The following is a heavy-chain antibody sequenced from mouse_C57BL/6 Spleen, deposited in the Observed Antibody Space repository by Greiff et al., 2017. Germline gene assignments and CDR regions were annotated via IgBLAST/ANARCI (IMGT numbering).Heavy chain of an antibody. V-gene: IGHV1-82*01. CDR1: GYAFSSSW. J-gene: IGHJ2*01. CDR3: ARGTLGDY. CDR2: IYPGDGDT. Sequence: QVQLQQSGPELVKPGASVKISCKASGYAFSSSWMNWVKQRPGKGLEWIGRIYPGDGDTNYNGKFKGKATLTADKSSSTAYMQLSSLTSEDSAVYFCARGTLGDYWGQGTTLTVSS.